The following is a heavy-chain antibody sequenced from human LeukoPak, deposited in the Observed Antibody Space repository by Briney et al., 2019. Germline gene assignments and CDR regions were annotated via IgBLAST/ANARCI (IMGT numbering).Heavy chain of an antibody. CDR2: INHSGGT. Sequence: SETLSLTCAVYGGSFRVFSWSWIRQSPGKGLQWIGEINHSGGTNYNPSLMNRVTMSIDTSKNQFSLRVSSVTASDTAVYYCARVGYRFSRNDWSGLGFGAYPTKYHYYMDVWGKGNTVTVSS. CDR3: ARVGYRFSRNDWSGLGFGAYPTKYHYYMDV. J-gene: IGHJ6*03. V-gene: IGHV4-34*01. CDR1: GGSFRVFS. D-gene: IGHD5-18*01.